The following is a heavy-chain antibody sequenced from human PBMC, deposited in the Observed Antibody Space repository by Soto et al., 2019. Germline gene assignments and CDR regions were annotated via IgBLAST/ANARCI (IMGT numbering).Heavy chain of an antibody. J-gene: IGHJ6*02. Sequence: EVQLVESGGGLVQPGGSLRLSCAGSGFTFRNYDMHWVRQGTGKGLEWVSGISAAGDPDYADSVEGRFTISRENAQNSSFLQMNSLRFVDTAVYYCARTARDFSGLDVWCQGTTVSVSS. CDR1: GFTFRNYD. V-gene: IGHV3-13*05. CDR3: ARTARDFSGLDV. CDR2: ISAAGDP. D-gene: IGHD2-21*02.